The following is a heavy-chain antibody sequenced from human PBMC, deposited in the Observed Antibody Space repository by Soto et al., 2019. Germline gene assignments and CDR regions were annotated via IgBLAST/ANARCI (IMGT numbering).Heavy chain of an antibody. V-gene: IGHV4-31*03. D-gene: IGHD5-18*01. CDR3: AKYHVDTSMVNFYCYMDV. CDR1: GGSISSGAYY. Sequence: QVQLQESGPGLVKPSQTLSLTCTVSGGSISSGAYYWSWIRQHPGKGLEWIGYISNSGSTHYNPSLKSRLNISLDTSKNQFSLMVSSVTAADTAVYFCAKYHVDTSMVNFYCYMDVWGKGTSVTVSS. CDR2: ISNSGST. J-gene: IGHJ6*03.